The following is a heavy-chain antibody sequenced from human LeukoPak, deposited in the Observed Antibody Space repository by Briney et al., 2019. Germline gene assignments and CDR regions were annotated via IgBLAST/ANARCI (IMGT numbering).Heavy chain of an antibody. V-gene: IGHV3-30*03. CDR2: ISYDGSNK. CDR3: ARAAGGSGPQVPRYNWFDP. Sequence: PGGSLRLSCAASGFTFSSYGMHWVRQAPGKGLEWVAVISYDGSNKYYADSVKGRFTISRDNSKNTLYLQMNSLRAEDTAVYYCARAAGGSGPQVPRYNWFDPWGQGTLVTVSS. D-gene: IGHD2-15*01. J-gene: IGHJ5*02. CDR1: GFTFSSYG.